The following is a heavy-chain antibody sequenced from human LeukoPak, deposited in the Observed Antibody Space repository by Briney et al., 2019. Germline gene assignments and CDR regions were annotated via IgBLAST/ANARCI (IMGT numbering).Heavy chain of an antibody. CDR3: ARGPWIQLWLLFDY. D-gene: IGHD5-18*01. J-gene: IGHJ4*02. CDR1: GFTFSSYS. CDR2: ISSSSSYI. V-gene: IGHV3-21*01. Sequence: GGSLRLSCAASGFTFSSYSMNWVRQAPGKGLEWVSSISSSSSYIYYADSVKGRFTISRDNAKNSLYLQMNSLRAEDTAVYYCARGPWIQLWLLFDYWGQGTLVTVSS.